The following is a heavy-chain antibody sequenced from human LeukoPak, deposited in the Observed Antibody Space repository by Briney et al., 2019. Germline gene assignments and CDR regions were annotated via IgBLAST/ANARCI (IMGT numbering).Heavy chain of an antibody. J-gene: IGHJ1*01. Sequence: SETLSLTCTVSGGSIGSSNYCWGWIRQPPGKGLEWIGSFYYSGGTYYSPSLKSRVAISVDTSKNQFSLKLSSVTAADTAVYYCARPPVVVVDATTPAEYFEHWGQGTLVTVSS. CDR3: ARPPVVVVDATTPAEYFEH. V-gene: IGHV4-39*01. D-gene: IGHD2-15*01. CDR2: FYYSGGT. CDR1: GGSIGSSNYC.